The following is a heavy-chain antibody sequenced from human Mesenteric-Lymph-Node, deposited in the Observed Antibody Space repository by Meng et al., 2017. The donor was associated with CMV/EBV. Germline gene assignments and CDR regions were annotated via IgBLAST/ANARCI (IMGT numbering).Heavy chain of an antibody. Sequence: VQPVQAGGVMVPPSETLSLTGSASGGSLRGSYWSWIRQPPGKGLEVIGEIHHSGSTNYNPSLKSRGTISVDTSKNQFSLKLSSVTAAETAVYYCARHQRWLKSEGGFNYWGQGTLVTVSS. CDR3: ARHQRWLKSEGGFNY. CDR1: GGSLRGSY. J-gene: IGHJ4*02. V-gene: IGHV4-34*01. D-gene: IGHD4-23*01. CDR2: IHHSGST.